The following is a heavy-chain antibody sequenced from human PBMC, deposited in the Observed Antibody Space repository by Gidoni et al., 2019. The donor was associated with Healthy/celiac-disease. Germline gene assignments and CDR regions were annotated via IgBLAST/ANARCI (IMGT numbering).Heavy chain of an antibody. J-gene: IGHJ4*02. V-gene: IGHV4-34*01. CDR1: GGSFSGYY. Sequence: QVQLQQWGAGLLKPSETLSLTCAVYGGSFSGYYWSWIRQPPGKGLEWIGEINHSGSTNYNPSLNSRVTISVYTSKNQFSLKLSSVTAADTSVYYCARGGEMAHRNWGQGTLVTVSS. CDR2: INHSGST. CDR3: ARGGEMAHRN.